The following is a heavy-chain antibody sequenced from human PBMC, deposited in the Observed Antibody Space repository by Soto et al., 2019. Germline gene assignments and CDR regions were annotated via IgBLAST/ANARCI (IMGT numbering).Heavy chain of an antibody. CDR2: IRSKAYGGTT. CDR3: TRIKVLRYFDWSPSSFDY. V-gene: IGHV3-49*03. J-gene: IGHJ4*02. Sequence: GVSLRLSFTASGFTFGDYSMSWFRQAPGKGLEWVGFIRSKAYGGTTEYAASVKGRFTISRDDSKSIAYLQMNSLKTEDTAVYYCTRIKVLRYFDWSPSSFDYWGQGTLVTVSS. D-gene: IGHD3-9*01. CDR1: GFTFGDYS.